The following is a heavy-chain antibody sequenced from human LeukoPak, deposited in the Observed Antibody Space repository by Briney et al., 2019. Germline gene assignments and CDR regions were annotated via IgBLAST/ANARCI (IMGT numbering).Heavy chain of an antibody. CDR3: ARTSIAVAFDY. CDR2: IYYSGST. D-gene: IGHD6-19*01. Sequence: SETLSLTCTVSGGSISSSSYYWGWIRQPPGKGLEWIGSIYYSGSTYYNPSLKSRVTISVDTSKNQFSLKLSSVTAADTAVYYLARTSIAVAFDYWGQGTLVTVSS. CDR1: GGSISSSSYY. V-gene: IGHV4-39*01. J-gene: IGHJ4*02.